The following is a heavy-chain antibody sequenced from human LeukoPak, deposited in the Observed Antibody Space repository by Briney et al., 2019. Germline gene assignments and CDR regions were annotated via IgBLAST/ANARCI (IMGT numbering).Heavy chain of an antibody. CDR2: ISSGGSTI. CDR1: GFTFSDYY. J-gene: IGHJ6*03. Sequence: GGSLRLSGAASGFTFSDYYMSWIRQAPGKGLEGFSYISSGGSTIYYADSVKGRFTRARDNAKNSLYLQMTSLRAEDTAVYYCAREFMYYDFWSGYYGADYYYYYYMDVWGKGTTVTVSS. V-gene: IGHV3-11*01. CDR3: AREFMYYDFWSGYYGADYYYYYYMDV. D-gene: IGHD3-3*01.